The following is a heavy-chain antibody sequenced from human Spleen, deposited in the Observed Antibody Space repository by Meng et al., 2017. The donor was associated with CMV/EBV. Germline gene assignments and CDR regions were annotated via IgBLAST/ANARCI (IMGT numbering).Heavy chain of an antibody. CDR2: ISGTGGST. V-gene: IGHV3-23*01. CDR3: ANPRRGDRGYSPFDY. CDR1: GFTFSSYA. Sequence: GESLKISCAASGFTFSSYALSWVRQAPGKGLEWVSAISGTGGSTYYADSVKGRFTISRDNSKNTLYLQMNSLRAEDTAVYYCANPRRGDRGYSPFDYWGQGTLVTVSS. D-gene: IGHD1-1*01. J-gene: IGHJ4*02.